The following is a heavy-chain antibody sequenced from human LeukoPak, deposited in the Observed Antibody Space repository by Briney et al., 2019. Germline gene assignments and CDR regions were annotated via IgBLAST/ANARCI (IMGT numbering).Heavy chain of an antibody. J-gene: IGHJ3*02. CDR3: ARDSYYYDSSGYYYSDAFDI. CDR2: IYYSGST. V-gene: IGHV4-59*01. D-gene: IGHD3-22*01. Sequence: SETLSLTCTVSGGSISSYYWSWIRQPPGKGLEWIGYIYYSGSTNYNPSLKSRVTISVDTSKNQFSLKLSSVTAADTAVYYCARDSYYYDSSGYYYSDAFDIWGQGTMVTVSS. CDR1: GGSISSYY.